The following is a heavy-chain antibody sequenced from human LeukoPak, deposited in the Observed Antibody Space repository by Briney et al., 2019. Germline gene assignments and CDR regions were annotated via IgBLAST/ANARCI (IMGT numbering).Heavy chain of an antibody. CDR1: GFTVSSNY. J-gene: IGHJ5*02. D-gene: IGHD3-22*01. CDR2: IYSGGCT. Sequence: PGGSLRLSCAASGFTVSSNYMSWVRQAPGKGLEWVSVIYSGGCTYYADSVKGRFTISRDNSKNTLYLQMNSLRAEDTAVYYCARVHNYYDSSGYEINWFDPWGQGTLVTVSS. V-gene: IGHV3-53*01. CDR3: ARVHNYYDSSGYEINWFDP.